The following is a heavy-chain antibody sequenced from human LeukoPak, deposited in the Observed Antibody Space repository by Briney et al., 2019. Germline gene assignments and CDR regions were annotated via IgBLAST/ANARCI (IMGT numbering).Heavy chain of an antibody. CDR3: AKGARSYTSAFFDS. V-gene: IGHV3-30*02. CDR1: GFTFNSYG. D-gene: IGHD3-10*01. Sequence: TGGSLRLSCATSGFTFNSYGMNWVRQAPGKGLEWVAFVRSDGGSEYYADSVQGRFTISRDNAKNTVYLQMNSLRAEDTAVYYCAKGARSYTSAFFDSWGQGTQVTVSS. J-gene: IGHJ4*02. CDR2: VRSDGGSE.